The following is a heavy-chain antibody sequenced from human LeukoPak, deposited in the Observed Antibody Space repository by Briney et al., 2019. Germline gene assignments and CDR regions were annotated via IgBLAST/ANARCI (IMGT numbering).Heavy chain of an antibody. J-gene: IGHJ4*02. V-gene: IGHV3-30*04. Sequence: GGSLRLSCVASGFTFSSYAMHWVRQAPGKGLEWVAVISYDGSNKYYADSVKGRFTISRDNSKNTLYLQMNSLRAEDTAVYYCARETSGYYTYFDYWGQGTLVTVSS. CDR1: GFTFSSYA. D-gene: IGHD3-3*01. CDR2: ISYDGSNK. CDR3: ARETSGYYTYFDY.